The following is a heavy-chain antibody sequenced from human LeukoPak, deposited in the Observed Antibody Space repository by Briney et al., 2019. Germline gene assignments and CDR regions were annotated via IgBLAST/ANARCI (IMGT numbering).Heavy chain of an antibody. CDR1: GFTFSSYW. CDR3: ARPPPMTTVSNWYFDL. D-gene: IGHD4-17*01. V-gene: IGHV3-7*01. CDR2: IKQDGSEK. J-gene: IGHJ2*01. Sequence: PGGSLRLSCAASGFTFSSYWMSWVRQAPGKGVEWVANIKQDGSEKYYVDSVKGRFTISRDNAKNSLYLQMNSLRAEDTAVYYCARPPPMTTVSNWYFDLWGRGTLVTVSS.